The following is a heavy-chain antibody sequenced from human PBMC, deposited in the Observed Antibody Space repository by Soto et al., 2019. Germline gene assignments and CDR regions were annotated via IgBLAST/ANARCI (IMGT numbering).Heavy chain of an antibody. CDR2: IYYSGST. Sequence: SETLSLTCTVSGGSVSSGSYYWSWIRQPPGKGLEWIGYIYYSGSTNYNPSLKSLVTISVDTSKNQFSLKLSSVTAADTAVYCCAGAARYYYYGMDVWGQGTTVTVSS. D-gene: IGHD6-6*01. CDR1: GGSVSSGSYY. V-gene: IGHV4-61*01. CDR3: AGAARYYYYGMDV. J-gene: IGHJ6*02.